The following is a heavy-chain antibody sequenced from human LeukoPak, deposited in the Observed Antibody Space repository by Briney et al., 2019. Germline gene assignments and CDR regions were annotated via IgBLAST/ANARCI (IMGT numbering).Heavy chain of an antibody. CDR3: ARDLARGWFDP. J-gene: IGHJ5*02. D-gene: IGHD3-16*01. CDR1: GGSISSGSYY. V-gene: IGHV4-61*02. Sequence: PSQTLSLTCTVSGGSISSGSYYWSWIRQPAGKGVEWIGRIYTSGSTNYNPSLKSRVTISVDTSKNQFSLKLSSVTAADTAVYYCARDLARGWFDPWGQGTLVTVSS. CDR2: IYTSGST.